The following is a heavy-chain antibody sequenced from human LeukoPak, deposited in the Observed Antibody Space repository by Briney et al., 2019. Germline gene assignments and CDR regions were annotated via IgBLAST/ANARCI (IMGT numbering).Heavy chain of an antibody. Sequence: SETLSLTCTVSGGSIRSGDFYWSWIRQPPGKGLEWIGYIYYSGSTNYKPSLKRRVTISKDTPKNQFSLKLSSVTAADTAVYYCARDNGAIRAYYYHGMDVWGQGTTVTVSS. CDR1: GGSIRSGDFY. CDR3: ARDNGAIRAYYYHGMDV. D-gene: IGHD2-8*01. V-gene: IGHV4-30-4*01. CDR2: IYYSGST. J-gene: IGHJ6*02.